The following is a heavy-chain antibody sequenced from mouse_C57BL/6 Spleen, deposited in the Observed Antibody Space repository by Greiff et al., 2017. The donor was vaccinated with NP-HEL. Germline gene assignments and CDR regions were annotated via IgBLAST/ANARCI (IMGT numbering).Heavy chain of an antibody. CDR1: GYTFTSYW. J-gene: IGHJ3*01. CDR3: TRYDGYYAWFAY. D-gene: IGHD2-3*01. V-gene: IGHV1-5*01. Sequence: EVQLQQSGTVLARPGASVKMSCKTSGYTFTSYWMHWVKQRPGQGLEWIGSIYPGNSDTSYNQKFKGKAKLTAVTSASTAYMELSSLTNEDSAVYYCTRYDGYYAWFAYWGQGTLVTVSA. CDR2: IYPGNSDT.